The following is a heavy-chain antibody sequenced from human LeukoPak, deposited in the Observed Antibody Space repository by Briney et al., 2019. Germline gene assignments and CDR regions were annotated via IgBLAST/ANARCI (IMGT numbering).Heavy chain of an antibody. CDR1: GYNFISYY. Sequence: ASVKVSCKASGYNFISYYMHWVRQAPGQGLEWMGIINPSGGSTSYAQKFQDRVTMTRDTPTSTVYMELSSLKSEDTAVYYCAREDVVLVDAVRYYYYGMDVWGQGTTVTVSS. CDR2: INPSGGST. J-gene: IGHJ6*02. CDR3: AREDVVLVDAVRYYYYGMDV. D-gene: IGHD2-8*01. V-gene: IGHV1-46*01.